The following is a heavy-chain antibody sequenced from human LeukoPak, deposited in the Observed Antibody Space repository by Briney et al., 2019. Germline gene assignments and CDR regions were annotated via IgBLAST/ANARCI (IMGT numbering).Heavy chain of an antibody. CDR3: AKTASSSGE. V-gene: IGHV3-23*01. CDR1: GFTFSTTG. Sequence: GGSLGPSCAASGFTFSTTGMSWVRQAPGEGLEWVSGISGNSDKTYYTDSVKGRFSVFRDNSRNTLYLQMNNVRVEDTALYYCAKTASSSGEWGQGTLVTVSS. CDR2: ISGNSDKT. D-gene: IGHD6-6*01. J-gene: IGHJ4*02.